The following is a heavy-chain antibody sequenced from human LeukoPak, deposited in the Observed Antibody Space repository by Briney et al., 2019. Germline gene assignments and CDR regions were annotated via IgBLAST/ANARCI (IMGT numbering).Heavy chain of an antibody. CDR1: GFTFSSYG. V-gene: IGHV3-23*01. Sequence: GSLRLSCAASGFTFSSYGMSWVRQAPGKGLEWVSAISCSGGSTYYADSEKGRFTISRDNSKNTLYLQMNSLRAEDTAVYYCAKDMEVIVVVVAAIYNFRPYDYWGQGTLVTVSS. CDR3: AKDMEVIVVVVAAIYNFRPYDY. D-gene: IGHD2-15*01. J-gene: IGHJ4*02. CDR2: ISCSGGST.